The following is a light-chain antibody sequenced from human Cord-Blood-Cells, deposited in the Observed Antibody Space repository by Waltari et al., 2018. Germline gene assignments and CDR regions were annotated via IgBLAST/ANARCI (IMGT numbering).Light chain of an antibody. CDR1: SSDVGGYNY. J-gene: IGLJ2*01. Sequence: QSALTQPASVSGSPGQSLTISCTGTSSDVGGYNYVPWYQQHPGKAPKLMIYDVLNRPSGVSNRFSGSKSGNTASLTISGLQAEDEADYYCSSYTSSSTLVVFGGGTKLTVL. V-gene: IGLV2-14*01. CDR3: SSYTSSSTLVV. CDR2: DVL.